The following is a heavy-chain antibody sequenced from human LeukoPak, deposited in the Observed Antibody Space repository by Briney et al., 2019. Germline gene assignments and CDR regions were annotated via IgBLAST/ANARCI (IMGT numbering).Heavy chain of an antibody. J-gene: IGHJ6*03. CDR3: AKDRGQIYYNYYMDV. D-gene: IGHD3-10*01. Sequence: GGSLILSCAASGFTFSNYAMSGGRPAPGKGREWVSTLGGGGIDTYYADSVKGRFTISRDNSKNTLYLQMTSLRAEDTAVYYCAKDRGQIYYNYYMDVWGKGTTVTVSS. CDR1: GFTFSNYA. CDR2: LGGGGIDT. V-gene: IGHV3-23*01.